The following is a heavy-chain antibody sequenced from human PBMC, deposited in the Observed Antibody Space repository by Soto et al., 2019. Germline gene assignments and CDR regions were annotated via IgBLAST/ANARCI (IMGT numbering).Heavy chain of an antibody. CDR2: ITPVFGTT. J-gene: IGHJ5*02. CDR1: GGTFTSYA. CDR3: ARARLSGDFVQWWFDP. Sequence: QVQLVQSGAEVKKPGSSVKVSCKASGGTFTSYAFSWVRQAPGQGLEWMGGITPVFGTTQYAQRFQDRVMVTADKSTRTVYLELTSLRSDDTAVYYCARARLSGDFVQWWFDPWGQGTLVTVSS. V-gene: IGHV1-69*06. D-gene: IGHD4-17*01.